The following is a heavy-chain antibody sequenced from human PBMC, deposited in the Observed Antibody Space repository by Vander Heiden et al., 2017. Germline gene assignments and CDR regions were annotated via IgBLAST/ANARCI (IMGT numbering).Heavy chain of an antibody. J-gene: IGHJ4*02. V-gene: IGHV3-49*05. CDR2: IRSKAFPGTT. CDR1: GFTFGDYA. D-gene: IGHD1-20*01. Sequence: EVHLVESGGGLVKPGRPLRLTCSASGFTFGDYAISWFRQAPGKGLEWVGFIRSKAFPGTTEYAASVKGRFTISRDNSKSIAYLQMNSLRTEDTAVYYCSRDDITGGSGVRYWGQGTLVTVSS. CDR3: SRDDITGGSGVRY.